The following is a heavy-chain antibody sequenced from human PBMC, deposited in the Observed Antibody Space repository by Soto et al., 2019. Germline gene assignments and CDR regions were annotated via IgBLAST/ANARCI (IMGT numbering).Heavy chain of an antibody. V-gene: IGHV3-48*02. CDR1: GFTFSSYS. Sequence: GGSLRLSCVASGFTFSSYSMNWVRQAPGKGLEWVAYISSRRNTIDYADSVRGRFSISRDQAQNTVYLQMNSLRDEDTAVYYCARGNCGGGCNTFPLDYWGQGTPVTVSS. J-gene: IGHJ4*02. D-gene: IGHD2-21*02. CDR3: ARGNCGGGCNTFPLDY. CDR2: ISSRRNTI.